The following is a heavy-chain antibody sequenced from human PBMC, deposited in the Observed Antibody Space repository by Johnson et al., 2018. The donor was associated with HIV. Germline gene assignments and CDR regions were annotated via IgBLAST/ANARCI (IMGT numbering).Heavy chain of an antibody. CDR3: ARDLKGWGLPEDAFDI. CDR1: GFIFDDYA. Sequence: QLVESGGGLLQPGRSLRLSYAASGFIFDDYAMSWVRQAPGKGLEWVSGISWNSGSIGYADSVKGRFTISRDNAKNSLYLQMNSLRAEDTAVYYCARDLKGWGLPEDAFDIWGQGTMVTVSS. J-gene: IGHJ3*02. V-gene: IGHV3-9*01. CDR2: ISWNSGSI. D-gene: IGHD2-21*01.